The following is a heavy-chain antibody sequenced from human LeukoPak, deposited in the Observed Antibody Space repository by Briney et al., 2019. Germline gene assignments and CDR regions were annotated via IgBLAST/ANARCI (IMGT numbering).Heavy chain of an antibody. D-gene: IGHD2-15*01. V-gene: IGHV1-8*01. Sequence: ASVKVSCKASGYTFTSYDINWVRQATGQGLEWMGWMNPNSGNTGYAQKFQGRVTMTRNTSISTAYMELSSLRSEDTAVYYCARRGYCSGGSCYSGYNWFDPWGQGTQVTVSS. CDR3: ARRGYCSGGSCYSGYNWFDP. CDR2: MNPNSGNT. CDR1: GYTFTSYD. J-gene: IGHJ5*02.